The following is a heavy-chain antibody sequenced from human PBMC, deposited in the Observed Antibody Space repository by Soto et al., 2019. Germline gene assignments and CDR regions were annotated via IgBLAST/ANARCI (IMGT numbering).Heavy chain of an antibody. V-gene: IGHV1-18*01. CDR2: ISAYNGNT. CDR3: GRSGGAAPGIFEY. D-gene: IGHD6-13*01. Sequence: QVQLVQSGAEVKNPGASVTVSCKASGYTFATFGIAWVRQAPGQPLEWMGWISAYNGNTHYAQNFQGRVTMDTDTSTNTDYVEVRSLRSDDPAVYYCGRSGGAAPGIFEYWGEGALVTVSS. CDR1: GYTFATFG. J-gene: IGHJ4*02.